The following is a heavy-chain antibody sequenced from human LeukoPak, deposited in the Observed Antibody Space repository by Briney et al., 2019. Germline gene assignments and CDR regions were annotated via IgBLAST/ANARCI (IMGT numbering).Heavy chain of an antibody. CDR1: GFTFSSYT. V-gene: IGHV3-21*01. Sequence: GGSLRLSCAASGFTFSSYTMNWVRQAPGKGLEWVSSISGSHSYIYYADSVKGRFTISRDNAKNSLYLQMNSLRAEDTAVYYCARDRVNNNWFFVGDYWGQGTLVTVSS. CDR2: ISGSHSYI. J-gene: IGHJ4*02. D-gene: IGHD1-1*01. CDR3: ARDRVNNNWFFVGDY.